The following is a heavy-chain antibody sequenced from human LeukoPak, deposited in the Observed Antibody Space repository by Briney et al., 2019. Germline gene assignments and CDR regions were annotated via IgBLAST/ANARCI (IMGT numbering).Heavy chain of an antibody. CDR2: IYYSGST. Sequence: PSETLSLTCAVSGGSISSSSYYWGWIRQPPGKGLEWIGSIYYSGSTYYNPSLKSRVTISVDTSKNQFSLKLSSVTAADTALYYCARLSAYYYGSFFYYYMDVWGKGTTVTVSS. V-gene: IGHV4-39*01. J-gene: IGHJ6*03. CDR1: GGSISSSSYY. CDR3: ARLSAYYYGSFFYYYMDV. D-gene: IGHD3-10*01.